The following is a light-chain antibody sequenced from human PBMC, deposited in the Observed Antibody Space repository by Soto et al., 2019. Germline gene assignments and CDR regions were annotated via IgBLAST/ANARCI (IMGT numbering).Light chain of an antibody. CDR2: EAS. V-gene: IGKV1-27*01. Sequence: DIHMTQSPSSLSSSFGDRVTITFLASQGIRHYLAWYQQKPGKVPKLLIYEASNLQSGVPSRFRGGGSGTEFTLTISSLQPEDVATYYCQNFDSAPQTFGPGTKVDIK. J-gene: IGKJ1*01. CDR1: QGIRHY. CDR3: QNFDSAPQT.